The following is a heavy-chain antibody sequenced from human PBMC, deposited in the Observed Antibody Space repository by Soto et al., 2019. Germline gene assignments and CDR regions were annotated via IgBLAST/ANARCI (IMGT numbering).Heavy chain of an antibody. D-gene: IGHD3-10*01. CDR2: LHSGGTT. V-gene: IGHV3-66*01. CDR1: GFTVSGNF. J-gene: IGHJ4*02. Sequence: EVQLVESGGGLVQPGGSLRLSCAASGFTVSGNFMTWVRQAPGKGLEWVSVLHSGGTTYYADSVKDRFTISRDNSKNMVYLQMNSLRAEDTAVYYCASRRGGGQGTLVTVSS. CDR3: ASRRG.